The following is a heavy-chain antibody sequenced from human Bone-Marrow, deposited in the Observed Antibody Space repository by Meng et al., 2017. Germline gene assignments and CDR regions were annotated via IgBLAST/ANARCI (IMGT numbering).Heavy chain of an antibody. CDR3: ARVAAGYSGVFDS. CDR2: ISGSTGVT. D-gene: IGHD1-26*01. J-gene: IGHJ4*02. CDR1: GFTLSNFD. V-gene: IGHV3-23*01. Sequence: GGSLRLSCAASGFTLSNFDMNWVRLAPGKGLEWVSFISGSTGVTYSADSVKGRFTISRDNSKNTLYLQMDNVRDEDTAVYYCARVAAGYSGVFDSWGQGTLVTVSS.